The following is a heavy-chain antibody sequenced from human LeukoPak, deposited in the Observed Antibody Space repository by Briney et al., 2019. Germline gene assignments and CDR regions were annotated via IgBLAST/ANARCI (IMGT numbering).Heavy chain of an antibody. D-gene: IGHD6-6*01. CDR1: GFTIRNDW. CDR3: ARDVTGIAARHDYP. V-gene: IGHV3-7*01. J-gene: IGHJ5*02. Sequence: PGGSPRLSCAASGFTIRNDWMSWVRQAPGQGLESVAKIKEDGTDKYYVDSVRGRLTISRDNAKNSLYLQMNSLRAEDTAVYYCARDVTGIAARHDYPWGQGTLVTVSS. CDR2: IKEDGTDK.